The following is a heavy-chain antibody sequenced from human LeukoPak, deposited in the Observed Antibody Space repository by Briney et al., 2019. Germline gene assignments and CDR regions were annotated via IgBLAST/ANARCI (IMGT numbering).Heavy chain of an antibody. Sequence: GGSLRLSCAASGFTFSSYGIHWVRQAPGKGLEWVAFIRYDGSNKYYADSVKGRFTISRDNSKNTLYLQVNSLRAEDTAVYYCAKGGYGDHYYYYYYMDVWGKGTTVTVSS. V-gene: IGHV3-30*02. D-gene: IGHD4-17*01. J-gene: IGHJ6*03. CDR2: IRYDGSNK. CDR1: GFTFSSYG. CDR3: AKGGYGDHYYYYYYMDV.